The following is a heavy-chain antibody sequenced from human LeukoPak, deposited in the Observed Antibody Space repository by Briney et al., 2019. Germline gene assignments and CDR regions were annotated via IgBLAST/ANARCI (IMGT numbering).Heavy chain of an antibody. CDR2: ISSSSSTI. Sequence: GGSLRLSCAASGFTFSSYSMNWVRQAPGKGLEWVSYISSSSSTIYYADSVKGRFTISRDNAKNSLYLQMNSLRAEDTAVYYCARVGFGELYNYYYMDVWGKGTTVTVSS. J-gene: IGHJ6*03. CDR1: GFTFSSYS. CDR3: ARVGFGELYNYYYMDV. V-gene: IGHV3-48*01. D-gene: IGHD3-10*01.